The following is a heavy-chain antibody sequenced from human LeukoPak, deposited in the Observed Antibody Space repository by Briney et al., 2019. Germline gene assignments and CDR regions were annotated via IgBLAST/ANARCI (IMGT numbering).Heavy chain of an antibody. CDR1: GDSISTFY. CDR2: IYTSGST. V-gene: IGHV4-4*07. J-gene: IGHJ3*02. Sequence: SETLSLTCTVFGDSISTFYWSWIRQPAGKGLEWIGHIYTSGSTNYNPSLTSRVTISVDTSKNQFSLKLSSVTAADTAVYYCARGLVPDYGGNSGAFDIWGQGTMVTVSS. CDR3: ARGLVPDYGGNSGAFDI. D-gene: IGHD4-23*01.